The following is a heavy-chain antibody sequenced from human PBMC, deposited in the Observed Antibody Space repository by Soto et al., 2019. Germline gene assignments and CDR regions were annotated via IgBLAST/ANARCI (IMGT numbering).Heavy chain of an antibody. CDR2: IYHSGST. D-gene: IGHD6-19*01. CDR3: AKAGGLGAVAADY. V-gene: IGHV4-30-2*01. Sequence: QLQLQESGSGLVKPSQTLSLTCAVSGGSISSGGYSWSWIRQPPGKGLEWIGYIYHSGSTYYNPSHKSRVPIPVDRSKHQFSMKLSSVTAADTAVYYCAKAGGLGAVAADYWGQGTLVTVSS. J-gene: IGHJ4*02. CDR1: GGSISSGGYS.